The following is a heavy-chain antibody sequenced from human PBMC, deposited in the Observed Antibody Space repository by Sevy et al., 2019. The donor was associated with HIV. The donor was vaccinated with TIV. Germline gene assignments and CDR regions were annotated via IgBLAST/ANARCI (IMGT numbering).Heavy chain of an antibody. V-gene: IGHV3-66*01. CDR3: ERDRYYDASGYYYYYYGLDV. J-gene: IGHJ6*02. CDR1: EFSVTDNY. D-gene: IGHD3-22*01. Sequence: GGSLRLSCAASEFSVTDNYMSWVRQAPGKGLEWVSTIYSGGSTFYADCVKGRFTISRDNSKNTLYLHMNSLRAEDTAVYYCERDRYYDASGYYYYYYGLDVWGQWTTVTVSS. CDR2: IYSGGST.